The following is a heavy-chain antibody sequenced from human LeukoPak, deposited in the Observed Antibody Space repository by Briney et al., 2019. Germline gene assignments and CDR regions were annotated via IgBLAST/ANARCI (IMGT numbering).Heavy chain of an antibody. Sequence: GGSLRLSCAASGFTFSTYSMNWVRQAPGKGLEWVSSISRSSSYIYYADSVKGRFTISRDNAKNSLYLQMNSLRAEDTAVYYCARSRIAVALWDYWGQGTLVTVSS. V-gene: IGHV3-21*01. J-gene: IGHJ4*02. CDR3: ARSRIAVALWDY. D-gene: IGHD6-19*01. CDR1: GFTFSTYS. CDR2: ISRSSSYI.